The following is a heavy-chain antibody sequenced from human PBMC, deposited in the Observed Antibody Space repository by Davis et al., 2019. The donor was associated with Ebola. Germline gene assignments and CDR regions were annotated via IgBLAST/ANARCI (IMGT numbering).Heavy chain of an antibody. D-gene: IGHD3-9*01. CDR2: INSDGSST. Sequence: HTGGSLRLSCAASGFTFSSYWMHWVRQAPGKGLVWVSRINSDGSSTSYADSVKGRFTISRDNAKNTLYLQMNSLRAEDTAVYYCAKDRRYFGGGLDVWGQGTTVTVSS. CDR3: AKDRRYFGGGLDV. V-gene: IGHV3-74*01. CDR1: GFTFSSYW. J-gene: IGHJ6*02.